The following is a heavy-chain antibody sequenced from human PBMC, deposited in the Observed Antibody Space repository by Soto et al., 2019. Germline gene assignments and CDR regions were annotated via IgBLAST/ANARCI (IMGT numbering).Heavy chain of an antibody. CDR3: ARCSRNSCYSYGVDV. J-gene: IGHJ6*02. Sequence: PGGSLRLSCAASGFTFSSYAMHWVRQAPGKGLEWVAVISYDSGATKHYADSVKGRFTISRDNGKDSLYLQMNSLRDEDTAVYFCARCSRNSCYSYGVDVWGQGATVTVSS. CDR2: ISYDSGATK. D-gene: IGHD2-15*01. V-gene: IGHV3-30*04. CDR1: GFTFSSYA.